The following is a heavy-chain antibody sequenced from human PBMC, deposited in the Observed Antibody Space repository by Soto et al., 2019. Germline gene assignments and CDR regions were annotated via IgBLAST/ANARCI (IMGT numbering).Heavy chain of an antibody. D-gene: IGHD3-22*01. Sequence: GGSLRLSCSVSGFTVSSNYMAWVRQAPGKGLEWVSILYSGGTTYYADSVKGRFTTSRDNSKNTLYLQMDSLRAEDTAVYFCAREFCDSETCYCDYWGQGTLVTVSS. CDR1: GFTVSSNY. CDR2: LYSGGTT. V-gene: IGHV3-66*01. CDR3: AREFCDSETCYCDY. J-gene: IGHJ4*02.